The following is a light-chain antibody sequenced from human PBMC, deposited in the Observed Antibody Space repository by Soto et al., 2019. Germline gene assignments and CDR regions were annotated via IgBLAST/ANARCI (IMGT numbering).Light chain of an antibody. CDR3: SSYVGTNSYV. CDR1: SREGGGYNY. CDR2: EVY. J-gene: IGLJ1*01. Sequence: QSVLTQPPSASGSPGHSATISCTGTSREGGGYNYVSWYQHHPGKAPKLIIYEVYKRPSGVPDRFSDSKSGNTAALTVSGLQAEDEADYYCSSYVGTNSYVFGTGTKVTVL. V-gene: IGLV2-8*01.